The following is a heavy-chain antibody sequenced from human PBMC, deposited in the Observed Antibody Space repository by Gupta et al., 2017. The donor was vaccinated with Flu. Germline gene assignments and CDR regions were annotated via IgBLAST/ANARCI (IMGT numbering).Heavy chain of an antibody. CDR2: IDYSGST. J-gene: IGHJ5*02. CDR3: ATDWVDYYGSGTGFDP. D-gene: IGHD3-10*01. V-gene: IGHV4-39*01. Sequence: QAPGKGLEWIGRIDYSGSTYYNPSLKSRVTISVDTSKNQFSLKLSSVTAADTAVYYCATDWVDYYGSGTGFDPWGQGTLVTVSS.